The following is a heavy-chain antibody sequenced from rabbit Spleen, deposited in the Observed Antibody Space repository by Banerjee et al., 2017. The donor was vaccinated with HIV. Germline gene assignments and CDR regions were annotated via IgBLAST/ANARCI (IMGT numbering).Heavy chain of an antibody. CDR2: IDSGSSGFT. Sequence: EQLEESGGGLVKPEGSLTLTCTASGFSFSNKAVMCWVRQAPGKGLEWIACIDSGSSGFTYFASWAKGRFTISKTSSTTVTLQMTSLTAADTATYFCARDTSSSFSSYGMDLWGPGTLVTVS. CDR3: ARDTSSSFSSYGMDL. V-gene: IGHV1S45*01. D-gene: IGHD1-1*01. CDR1: GFSFSNKAV. J-gene: IGHJ6*01.